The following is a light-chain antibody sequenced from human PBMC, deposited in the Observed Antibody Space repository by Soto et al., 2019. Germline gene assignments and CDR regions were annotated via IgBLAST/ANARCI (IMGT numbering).Light chain of an antibody. V-gene: IGLV1-44*01. J-gene: IGLJ3*02. CDR2: SGD. Sequence: QSVLTQPPSASGTPGQRVTISCSGSRSNVGTNHVNWYQQFPGSAPTLLIHSGDERPPWVPDRFSGSESGTSASLSISGLLSADEAYDYCAVWDDGLNGWVFGGGTKLTVL. CDR1: RSNVGTNH. CDR3: AVWDDGLNGWV.